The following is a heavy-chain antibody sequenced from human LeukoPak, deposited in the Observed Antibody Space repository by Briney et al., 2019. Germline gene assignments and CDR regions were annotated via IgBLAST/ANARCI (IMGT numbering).Heavy chain of an antibody. J-gene: IGHJ3*02. D-gene: IGHD6-13*01. Sequence: GGSLRLSCAASGFTFSNYGMSWVRQAPGKGLEWVSAISGTGGSTYYADSVKGRLTISRDNSKNTLYLKMSSLRAEDMAVYYCARVYSSSWYDAFDIWGQGTMVTVSS. CDR2: ISGTGGST. CDR1: GFTFSNYG. CDR3: ARVYSSSWYDAFDI. V-gene: IGHV3-23*01.